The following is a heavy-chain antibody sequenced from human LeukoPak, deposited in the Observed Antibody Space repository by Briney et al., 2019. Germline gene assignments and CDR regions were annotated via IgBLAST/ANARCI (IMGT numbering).Heavy chain of an antibody. CDR1: GFTVSSNY. D-gene: IGHD4-17*01. Sequence: GGSLRLPCAASGFTVSSNYMSWVRQAPGKGLEWVSVIYSGGSTYYADSVKGRFTISRDNSKNTLYLQMNSLRAEDTAVYYCARASRGDSTYYGMDVWGQGTTVTVSS. CDR3: ARASRGDSTYYGMDV. J-gene: IGHJ6*02. V-gene: IGHV3-66*01. CDR2: IYSGGST.